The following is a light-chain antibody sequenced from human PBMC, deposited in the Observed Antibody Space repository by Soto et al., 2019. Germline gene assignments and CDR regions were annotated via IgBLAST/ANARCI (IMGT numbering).Light chain of an antibody. Sequence: EIVMTQSPATLSVSLGERATLSCRASQSVGSNLAWYQQKPGQAPRLLIYGASSRATGIPARFGGSGSGTDFTLTLSSLQSEDFAVYYCQQYNNWPRTFGQGTKLEIK. CDR3: QQYNNWPRT. J-gene: IGKJ2*01. V-gene: IGKV3-15*01. CDR2: GAS. CDR1: QSVGSN.